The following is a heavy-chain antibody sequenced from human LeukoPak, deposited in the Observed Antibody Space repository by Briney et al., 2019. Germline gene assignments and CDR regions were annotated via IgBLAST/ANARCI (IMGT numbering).Heavy chain of an antibody. CDR2: ITGRGDST. CDR1: GFTFSSYT. Sequence: TGGSLRLSCAASGFTFSSYTMSWVRQAPGKGLEWVSAITGRGDSTFYADSVKGRFTISRDNSKNTLYLQMNSLRAEDTAVYYCAKEMKPWMHFDYWGQGTLVTVSS. CDR3: AKEMKPWMHFDY. J-gene: IGHJ4*02. V-gene: IGHV3-23*01. D-gene: IGHD5-12*01.